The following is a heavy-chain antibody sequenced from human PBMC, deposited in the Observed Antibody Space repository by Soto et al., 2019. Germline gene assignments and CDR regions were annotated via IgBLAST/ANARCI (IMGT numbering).Heavy chain of an antibody. CDR2: IIPIFGTA. Sequence: SVKVSCKASGGTFSSYAISWVRQAPGQGLEWMGGIIPIFGTANYAQKFQGRVTITADESTGTAYMELSSLKASDTAMYYCASGGDASGHHAFAVWGLGTMVTVSS. V-gene: IGHV1-69*13. CDR3: ASGGDASGHHAFAV. CDR1: GGTFSSYA. J-gene: IGHJ3*01. D-gene: IGHD6-19*01.